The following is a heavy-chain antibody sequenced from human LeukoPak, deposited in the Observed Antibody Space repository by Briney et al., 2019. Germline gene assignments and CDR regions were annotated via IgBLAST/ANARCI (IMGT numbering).Heavy chain of an antibody. D-gene: IGHD4-17*01. CDR3: ARDRPLYGDYYFDY. CDR1: GGSISSGGYY. CDR2: IYHSGST. Sequence: PSETLSLTCTVSGGSISSGGYYWSWIRQPPGKGLEWIGYIYHSGSTYYNPSLKSQVTISVDRSKNQFSLKLSSVTAADTAVYYCARDRPLYGDYYFDYWGQGTLVTVSS. J-gene: IGHJ4*02. V-gene: IGHV4-30-2*01.